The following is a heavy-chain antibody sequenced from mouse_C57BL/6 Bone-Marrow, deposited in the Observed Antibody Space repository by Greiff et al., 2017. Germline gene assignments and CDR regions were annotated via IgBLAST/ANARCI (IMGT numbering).Heavy chain of an antibody. Sequence: QVQLQQSGAELVRPGASVTLSCKASGYTFTDYEMHWVKQTPVHGLEWIGAIDPETGGTAYNQKFTGKAILTADKSSSTAYMELRSLTSEDSAVYYCTRWFYYDYYTWFAYWGQGTLVTVSA. CDR2: IDPETGGT. CDR1: GYTFTDYE. CDR3: TRWFYYDYYTWFAY. V-gene: IGHV1-15*01. D-gene: IGHD2-4*01. J-gene: IGHJ3*01.